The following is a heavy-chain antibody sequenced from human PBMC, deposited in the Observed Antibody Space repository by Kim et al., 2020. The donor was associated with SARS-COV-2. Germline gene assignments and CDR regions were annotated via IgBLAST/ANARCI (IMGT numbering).Heavy chain of an antibody. CDR2: T. CDR3: ARSYGDYPFDY. D-gene: IGHD4-17*01. Sequence: TKYSQKFQGRVTITRDTSASTAYMELSSLRSEDTAVYYCARSYGDYPFDYWGQGTLVTVSS. V-gene: IGHV1-3*01. J-gene: IGHJ4*02.